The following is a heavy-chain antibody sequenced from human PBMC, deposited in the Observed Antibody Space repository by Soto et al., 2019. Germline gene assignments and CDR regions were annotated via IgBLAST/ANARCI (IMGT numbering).Heavy chain of an antibody. Sequence: GESLKISCKGSGYSFTSYWIGWVRQMPGKGLEWMGIIYPGDSDTRYSPSFQGQVTISADKSISTAYLQWSSLKASDTAMYYCARNLGYCSSISCYKNWFDPWGQGNLVTGSS. V-gene: IGHV5-51*01. J-gene: IGHJ5*02. CDR1: GYSFTSYW. CDR2: IYPGDSDT. CDR3: ARNLGYCSSISCYKNWFDP. D-gene: IGHD2-2*02.